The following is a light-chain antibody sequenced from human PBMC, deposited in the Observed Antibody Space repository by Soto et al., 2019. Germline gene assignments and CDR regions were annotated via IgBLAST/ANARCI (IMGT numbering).Light chain of an antibody. V-gene: IGKV1-5*01. Sequence: DIQMTQSPSTLSASVGDRVTITCRPSQSISSWLAWYQQKPGTAPKLLIYDASSLESGAPSRFSGSGSGTEFTLTIRSLQPDDFATYYCQQYNSYPTFGQGTKVDIK. CDR1: QSISSW. J-gene: IGKJ1*01. CDR2: DAS. CDR3: QQYNSYPT.